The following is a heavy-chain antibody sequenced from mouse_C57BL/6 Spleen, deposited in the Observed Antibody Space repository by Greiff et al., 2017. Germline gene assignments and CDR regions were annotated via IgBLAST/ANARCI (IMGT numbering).Heavy chain of an antibody. J-gene: IGHJ4*01. Sequence: VQLQQSGAELVKPGASVKLSCKASGYTFTSYWMQWVKQRPGQGLEWIGEIDPSDSYTNYNQKFKGKATLTVDTSSSTAYMQLSSLTSEDSAVYYCARPYSYAMDYWGQGTSVTVSS. D-gene: IGHD2-10*01. CDR2: IDPSDSYT. CDR3: ARPYSYAMDY. CDR1: GYTFTSYW. V-gene: IGHV1-50*01.